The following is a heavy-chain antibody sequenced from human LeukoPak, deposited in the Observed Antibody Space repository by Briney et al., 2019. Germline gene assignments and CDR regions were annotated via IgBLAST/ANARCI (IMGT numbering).Heavy chain of an antibody. CDR1: GFTFSSYW. CDR2: ISYDGSNK. CDR3: AKDPNWNAGLNWFDP. Sequence: GGSLRLSCAASGFTFSSYWMHWVRQAPGKGLEWVAVISYDGSNKYYADSVKGRFTISRDNSKNTLYLQMNSLRAEDTAVYYCAKDPNWNAGLNWFDPWGQGTLVTVSS. D-gene: IGHD1-1*01. V-gene: IGHV3-30*18. J-gene: IGHJ5*02.